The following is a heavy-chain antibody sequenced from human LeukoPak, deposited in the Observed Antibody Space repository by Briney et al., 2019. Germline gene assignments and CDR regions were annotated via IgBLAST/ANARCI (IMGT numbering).Heavy chain of an antibody. J-gene: IGHJ6*02. V-gene: IGHV3-21*01. CDR3: ARDLVLMADYYYGMDV. CDR1: GFTFSSYS. Sequence: PGGSLRLSCAASGFTFSSYSMNWVRQAPGKGLEWVSSISNSSSYIYYADSVKGRFTISRDNAKNSLYLQMNSLRAEDTAVYYCARDLVLMADYYYGMDVWGQGTTVTVSS. CDR2: ISNSSSYI. D-gene: IGHD2-8*01.